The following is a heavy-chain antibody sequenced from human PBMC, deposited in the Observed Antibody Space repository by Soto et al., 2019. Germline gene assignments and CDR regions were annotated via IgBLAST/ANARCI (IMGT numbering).Heavy chain of an antibody. J-gene: IGHJ2*01. CDR2: IIPIFGTA. CDR1: GGTFSSYA. CDR3: ATRSVYGYNDGLSSRWYFDL. V-gene: IGHV1-69*01. D-gene: IGHD2-8*01. Sequence: QVQLVQSGAEVKKPGSSVKVSCKASGGTFSSYAISWVRQAPGQGLEWMGGIIPIFGTANYAQTFQGRVTITADESTRTAYMELGSLRSEDTAVYYCATRSVYGYNDGLSSRWYFDLWGRGTLVTVSS.